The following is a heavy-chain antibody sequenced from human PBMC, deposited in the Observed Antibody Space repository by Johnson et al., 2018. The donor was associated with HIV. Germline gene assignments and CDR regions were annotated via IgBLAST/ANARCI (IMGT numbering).Heavy chain of an antibody. Sequence: VQLVESVGGVVRPGGSLRLSCATSGFTFSSYAMHWVRQAPGKGLEWVAVISYDGSNKYYADSVKGRFTISRDNSKNTLYLQMNSLRAEDTAVYYCARDAGSSSSWGAFDIWGQGTIVTVSS. CDR2: ISYDGSNK. CDR3: ARDAGSSSSWGAFDI. CDR1: GFTFSSYA. V-gene: IGHV3-30-3*01. D-gene: IGHD6-6*01. J-gene: IGHJ3*02.